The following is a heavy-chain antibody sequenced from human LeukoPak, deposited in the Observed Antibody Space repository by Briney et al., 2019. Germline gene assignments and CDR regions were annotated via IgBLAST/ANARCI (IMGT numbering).Heavy chain of an antibody. V-gene: IGHV4-34*01. CDR3: AKSKWFGGDFDY. Sequence: PSETLSLTGAVYGASFSGYYWSWIRQPPGKGLEWIGEINHSGSTNHNPSLKRRVTISVDTSKNQFSLKLSSVTAADTAVYYCAKSKWFGGDFDYWGQGTLVTVSS. CDR2: INHSGST. CDR1: GASFSGYY. D-gene: IGHD3-22*01. J-gene: IGHJ4*02.